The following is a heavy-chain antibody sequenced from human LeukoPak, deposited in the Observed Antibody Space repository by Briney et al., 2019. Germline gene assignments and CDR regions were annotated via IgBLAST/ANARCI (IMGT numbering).Heavy chain of an antibody. V-gene: IGHV1-69*13. D-gene: IGHD4-17*01. CDR1: GGTFSSYA. Sequence: ASVKVSCKASGGTFSSYAISWVRQAPGQGLEWMGGIIPIFGTANYAQKFQGRVTITADESTSTAYMELSSLRSEDTAVYYCARLDYGDQSAPVVINAFDLWGQGTMVTVSS. J-gene: IGHJ3*01. CDR2: IIPIFGTA. CDR3: ARLDYGDQSAPVVINAFDL.